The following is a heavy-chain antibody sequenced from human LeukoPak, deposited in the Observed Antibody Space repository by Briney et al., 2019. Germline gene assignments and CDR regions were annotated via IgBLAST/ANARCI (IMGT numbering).Heavy chain of an antibody. CDR3: TKSNWFDP. V-gene: IGHV3-74*01. CDR2: IDSDGSTA. J-gene: IGHJ5*02. CDR1: GFTFSSYS. Sequence: GGSLRPSCAASGFTFSSYSMNWVRQAPGKGLEWVAGIDSDGSTANYADSVKGRFTISRDNAKNTLYLQMNTLRAEDTAVYYCTKSNWFDPWGQGTLVTVSS.